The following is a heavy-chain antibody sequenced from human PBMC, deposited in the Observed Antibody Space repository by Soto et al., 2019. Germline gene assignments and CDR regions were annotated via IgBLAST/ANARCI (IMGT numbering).Heavy chain of an antibody. V-gene: IGHV2-5*02. Sequence: QITLKESGPTLVKPTQTLTLTCSCSGFSISADGVGVGWIRQPPGKALEWLAILYWDDDKRYSPSLNSRLTITKDTXXXXXXXXXXXVXXVXXXXXXXXXXRRRXSCGGGNCYHFDSWGQGTLVTVSS. J-gene: IGHJ4*02. D-gene: IGHD2-15*01. CDR2: LYWDDDK. CDR3: XXXRRRXSCGGGNCYHFDS. CDR1: GFSISADGVG.